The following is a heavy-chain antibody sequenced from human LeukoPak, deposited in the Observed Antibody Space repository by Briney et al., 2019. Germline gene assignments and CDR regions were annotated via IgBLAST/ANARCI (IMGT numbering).Heavy chain of an antibody. D-gene: IGHD3-10*01. J-gene: IGHJ4*02. CDR3: ARRGRGSGGNIDY. V-gene: IGHV4-39*07. CDR2: INHSGST. Sequence: SETLSLTCTVSGGSISSNSDYWGWIRQPPGKGLEWIGEINHSGSTNYNPSLKSRVTISVDTSKNQFSLKLSSVTAADTAVYYCARRGRGSGGNIDYWGQGTLVTVSS. CDR1: GGSISSNSDY.